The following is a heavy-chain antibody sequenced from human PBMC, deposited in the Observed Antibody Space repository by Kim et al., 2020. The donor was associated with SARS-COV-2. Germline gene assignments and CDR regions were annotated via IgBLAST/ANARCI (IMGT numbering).Heavy chain of an antibody. CDR1: GFTFSSYA. D-gene: IGHD6-13*01. CDR3: AKDLEDSSSWYWDRRYFDL. V-gene: IGHV3-23*01. CDR2: ISGSGGST. J-gene: IGHJ2*01. Sequence: GGSLRLSCAASGFTFSSYAMSWVRQAPGKGLEWVSAISGSGGSTYYADSVKGRFTISRDNSKNTLYLQMNSLRAEDTAVYYCAKDLEDSSSWYWDRRYFDLWGRGTLGTVSS.